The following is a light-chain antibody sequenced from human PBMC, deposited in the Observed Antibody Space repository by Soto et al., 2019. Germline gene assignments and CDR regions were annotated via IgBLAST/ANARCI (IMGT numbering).Light chain of an antibody. J-gene: IGKJ3*01. Sequence: DIQMTQSPSSLSASVGDRVTITCRASQGISNYLAWYQQKPGKVPKLLIYAASTLQSGVPSRFSGSGSRTDFTLNISILQAEDVATYYCQRYNSAPTFGPGTKVHIK. V-gene: IGKV1-27*01. CDR2: AAS. CDR1: QGISNY. CDR3: QRYNSAPT.